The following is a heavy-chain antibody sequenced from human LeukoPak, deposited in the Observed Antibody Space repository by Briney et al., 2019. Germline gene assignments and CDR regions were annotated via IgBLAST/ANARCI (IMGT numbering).Heavy chain of an antibody. D-gene: IGHD3-3*01. CDR3: TRAGGYYGYFDY. CDR1: GGSISSYY. CDR2: IYYSGST. V-gene: IGHV4-59*01. J-gene: IGHJ4*02. Sequence: SETLSLTCTVSGGSISSYYWSWIRQPPGKGLEWIGYIYYSGSTNYNPSLKSRLTISVDTSKNQFSLKLSSVAAADTAVYYCTRAGGYYGYFDYWGQGTLVTVSS.